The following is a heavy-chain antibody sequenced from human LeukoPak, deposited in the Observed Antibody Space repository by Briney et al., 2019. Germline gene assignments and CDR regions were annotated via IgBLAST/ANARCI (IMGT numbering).Heavy chain of an antibody. CDR3: ASLGDYYGSGSYYSDY. J-gene: IGHJ4*02. CDR1: GYTFTSYY. D-gene: IGHD3-10*01. V-gene: IGHV1-46*01. Sequence: ASVKVSCKASGYTFTSYYMHWVRQAPGQGLEWMGIINPSGGSTGYAQKFQGRVTMTRDTSTSTVYMELSSLRSEDTAVYYCASLGDYYGSGSYYSDYWGQGTLVTVSS. CDR2: INPSGGST.